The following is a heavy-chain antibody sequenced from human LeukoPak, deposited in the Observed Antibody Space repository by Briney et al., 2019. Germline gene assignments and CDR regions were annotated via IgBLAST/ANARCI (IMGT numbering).Heavy chain of an antibody. CDR1: GGSFSGYY. Sequence: SETLSLTCAVYGGSFSGYYWSWIRQPPGKGLEWIGEINHSGSTNYNPSLKSRVTISVDTSKNQFSLKLSSVTAADTAVYYCAGAPNQDFFDYWGQGTLVTVSS. CDR2: INHSGST. D-gene: IGHD1-14*01. CDR3: AGAPNQDFFDY. J-gene: IGHJ4*02. V-gene: IGHV4-34*01.